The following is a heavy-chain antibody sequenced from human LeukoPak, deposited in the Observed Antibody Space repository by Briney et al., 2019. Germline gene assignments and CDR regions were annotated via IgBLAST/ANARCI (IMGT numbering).Heavy chain of an antibody. CDR1: GGTFTGYA. CDR2: IIPIVGTA. V-gene: IGHV1-69*13. CDR3: ARSYDYVWGSYRYIGYFDY. D-gene: IGHD3-16*02. J-gene: IGHJ4*02. Sequence: SVKVSCKASGGTFTGYAISCVRQAPGQGLEWMGGIIPIVGTANYAQTFQGRVTITADESTSTAYMELSSLRYEDTAVYYCARSYDYVWGSYRYIGYFDYWGQGTLVTVSS.